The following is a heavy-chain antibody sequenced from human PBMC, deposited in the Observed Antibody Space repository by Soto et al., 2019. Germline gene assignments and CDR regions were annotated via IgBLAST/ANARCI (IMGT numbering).Heavy chain of an antibody. V-gene: IGHV4-59*01. J-gene: IGHJ4*02. D-gene: IGHD4-17*01. CDR3: AREGGYGEVSGY. CDR1: GGSISSYY. CDR2: IYYSGST. Sequence: SETLSLTCTVSGGSISSYYWSWIRQPPGKGLEWIGYIYYSGSTNYNPSLKSRVTISVDTSKNQFSLKLSSVTAADTAVYYCAREGGYGEVSGYWGQGTLVTVSS.